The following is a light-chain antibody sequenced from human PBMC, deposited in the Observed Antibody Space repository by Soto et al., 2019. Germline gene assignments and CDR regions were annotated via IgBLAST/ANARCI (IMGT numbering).Light chain of an antibody. V-gene: IGLV2-14*01. J-gene: IGLJ2*01. Sequence: QSALTQPXSVSESPGRXXSIXCTGTSSDIGGYNYVSWYQQHPGKAPKLMIYDVSNRXSGVSNRFFGSKSGNXXXXTISGLXAEDXADYXXSSYTSSGAVVFGGGTXXTVL. CDR3: SSYTSSGAVV. CDR1: SSDIGGYNY. CDR2: DVS.